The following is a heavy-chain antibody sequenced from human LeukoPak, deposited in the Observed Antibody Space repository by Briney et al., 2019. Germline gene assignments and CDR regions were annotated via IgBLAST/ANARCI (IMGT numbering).Heavy chain of an antibody. Sequence: SVKVSCKASGGTFSSYTISWVRQAPGQGLEWMGRIIPILGIANFAQKFQGRVTITADNSTSTAYMELSSLRSEDTAVYYCAGGDHGKPNRLDYRGQGTLVTVSS. CDR3: AGGDHGKPNRLDY. CDR1: GGTFSSYT. V-gene: IGHV1-69*02. D-gene: IGHD4/OR15-4a*01. CDR2: IIPILGIA. J-gene: IGHJ4*02.